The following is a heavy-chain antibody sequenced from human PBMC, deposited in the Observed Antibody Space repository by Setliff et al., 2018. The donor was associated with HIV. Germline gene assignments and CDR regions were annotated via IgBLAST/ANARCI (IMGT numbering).Heavy chain of an antibody. CDR1: GDSISTDY. Sequence: SETLSLTCTVSGDSISTDYWTWIRQPPGKGLEWIGYIYNSASTSYNPSLKSRVTISVDTAKNQFSLKLSSVAAADTAVYYCARGLSFYDPGGFDYWGQGTLVTVSS. CDR2: IYNSAST. CDR3: ARGLSFYDPGGFDY. D-gene: IGHD3-22*01. J-gene: IGHJ4*02. V-gene: IGHV4-4*09.